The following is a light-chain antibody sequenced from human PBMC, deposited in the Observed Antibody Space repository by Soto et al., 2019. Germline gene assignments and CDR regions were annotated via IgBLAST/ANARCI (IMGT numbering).Light chain of an antibody. CDR2: EVS. J-gene: IGLJ1*01. CDR1: SSDVGGYNY. CDR3: SSYTSSSTYV. Sequence: QSVLTQPASVSGSPGQSITISCTGTSSDVGGYNYVSWYQQHPGKAPKLMIYEVSNRPSGVSNRFSGSKSGNTASLTISGLQAEDEADYYCSSYTSSSTYVSGNGTEVTVL. V-gene: IGLV2-14*01.